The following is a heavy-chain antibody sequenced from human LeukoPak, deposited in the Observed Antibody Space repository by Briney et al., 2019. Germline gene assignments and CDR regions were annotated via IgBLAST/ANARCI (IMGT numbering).Heavy chain of an antibody. J-gene: IGHJ4*02. CDR2: INPNSGGT. CDR3: ARGNYYYDSSGSSSDYFDY. CDR1: GYTFTGYY. V-gene: IGHV1-2*02. Sequence: ASVKVSCKASGYTFTGYYMHWVRQAPGQGREWMGWINPNSGGTNYAQKFQGSVTMTRDTSISTAYMALSRLRSDDTAVYYCARGNYYYDSSGSSSDYFDYWGQGTLVTVSS. D-gene: IGHD3-22*01.